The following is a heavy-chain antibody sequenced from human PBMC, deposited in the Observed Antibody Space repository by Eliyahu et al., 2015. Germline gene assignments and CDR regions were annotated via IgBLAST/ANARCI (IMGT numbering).Heavy chain of an antibody. Sequence: EVHLLESGGGLVQPGGSLXLSCAAAGFTFSXYAMTWVRQAPGKGPXWXSAITSGXGYTFYADSVKGRFTISRDNSKSTLYLQMNSLRAEDTAIYYCANCIVCDTFYGMDVWGQGTTVTVSS. J-gene: IGHJ6*02. CDR1: GFTFSXYA. D-gene: IGHD2-8*01. CDR2: ITSGXGYT. CDR3: ANCIVCDTFYGMDV. V-gene: IGHV3-23*01.